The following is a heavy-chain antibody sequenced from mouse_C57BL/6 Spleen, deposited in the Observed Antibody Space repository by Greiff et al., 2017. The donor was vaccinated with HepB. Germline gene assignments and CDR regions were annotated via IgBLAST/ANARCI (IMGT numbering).Heavy chain of an antibody. CDR3: ANYDYEGYFDV. Sequence: EVQLQQSGPELVKPGASVKISCKASGYSFTGYYMHWVKQSSEKSLEWIGEINPSTGGTSYNQKFKGKATLTVDKSSSTAYIQLTIMTSEDSAVYSCANYDYEGYFDVWGTGTTVTVSS. D-gene: IGHD2-4*01. CDR2: INPSTGGT. V-gene: IGHV1-43*01. CDR1: GYSFTGYY. J-gene: IGHJ1*03.